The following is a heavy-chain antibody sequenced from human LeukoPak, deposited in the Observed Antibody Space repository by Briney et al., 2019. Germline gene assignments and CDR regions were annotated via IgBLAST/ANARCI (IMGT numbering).Heavy chain of an antibody. CDR2: IYSGGST. J-gene: IGHJ3*02. D-gene: IGHD2-15*01. V-gene: IGHV3-53*01. CDR3: ARERLRDAFDI. CDR1: GGSISNYY. Sequence: ETLSLTCTVSGGSISNYYWSWVRQAPGKGLEWVSVIYSGGSTYYADSVKGRFTISRDNSKNTLYLQMNSLRAEDTAVYYCARERLRDAFDIWGQGTMVTVSS.